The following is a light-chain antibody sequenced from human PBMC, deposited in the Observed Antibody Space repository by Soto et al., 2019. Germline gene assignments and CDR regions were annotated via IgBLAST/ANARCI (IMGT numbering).Light chain of an antibody. Sequence: QSVLTQPPAVSGAPGQRVTISCTGSSSNIGAGYDVHWYQQLPGTAPKLLIYGNSNRPSGVPDRFSGSKSGTSASLAITGLQAEDEADYDGQSYDSSRSGAVFGGGTKLTVL. CDR2: GNS. V-gene: IGLV1-40*01. J-gene: IGLJ2*01. CDR3: QSYDSSRSGAV. CDR1: SSNIGAGYD.